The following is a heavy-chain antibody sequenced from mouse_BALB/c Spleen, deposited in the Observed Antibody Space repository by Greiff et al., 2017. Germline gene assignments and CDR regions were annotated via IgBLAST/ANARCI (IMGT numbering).Heavy chain of an antibody. D-gene: IGHD2-14*01. CDR2: INSNGGST. CDR1: GFTFSSYG. J-gene: IGHJ3*01. Sequence: EVKLMESGGGLVQPGGSLKLSCAASGFTFSSYGMSWVRQTPDKRLELVATINSNGGSTYYPDSVKGRFTISRDNAKNTLYLQMSSLKSEDTAMYYSARGGVQGFAYWGQGTRVTVSA. CDR3: ARGGVQGFAY. V-gene: IGHV5-6-3*01.